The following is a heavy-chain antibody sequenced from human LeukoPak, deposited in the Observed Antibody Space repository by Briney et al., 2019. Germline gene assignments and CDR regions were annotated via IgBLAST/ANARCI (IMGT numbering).Heavy chain of an antibody. V-gene: IGHV3-74*01. J-gene: IGHJ4*02. D-gene: IGHD6-13*01. CDR1: GFTFSSYW. CDR2: INSDGSST. CDR3: ARDPFPHNNPPYSSSSYDY. Sequence: GGSLRLSCAASGFTFSSYWMHWVRQAPGKGLVWVSRINSDGSSTSYADSVKGRFTISRDNAKNTLYLQRNSLRAEDTAVYYCARDPFPHNNPPYSSSSYDYWGQGTLVTVSS.